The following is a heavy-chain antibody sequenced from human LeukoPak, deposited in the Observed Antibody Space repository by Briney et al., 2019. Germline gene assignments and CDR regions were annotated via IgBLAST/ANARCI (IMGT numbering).Heavy chain of an antibody. Sequence: GGSLRLSCAPSGFMFNNYAMSWVRQAPGKGLEWVSGINSSERRYYADSVRGRFTISRDNSKNTLYLQMHSLRAEDTAVYFCARGWYNFDYWGQGTLVTVSS. D-gene: IGHD6-19*01. J-gene: IGHJ4*02. CDR3: ARGWYNFDY. CDR2: INSSERR. V-gene: IGHV3-23*01. CDR1: GFMFNNYA.